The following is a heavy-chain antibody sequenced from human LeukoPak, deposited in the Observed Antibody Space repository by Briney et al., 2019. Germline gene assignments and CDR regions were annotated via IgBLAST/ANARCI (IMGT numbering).Heavy chain of an antibody. V-gene: IGHV5-51*01. CDR2: IYPGGSET. Sequence: GESLKISCKGLGYSFSSYWNAWVRQRPGKGLECMGIIYPGGSETRYDPSFQGQVTISADSSTSTAYLQWSSLRASDTAMYYCARASRDGYNQNFDYWGQGTLVTVSS. J-gene: IGHJ4*02. CDR3: ARASRDGYNQNFDY. CDR1: GYSFSSYW. D-gene: IGHD5-24*01.